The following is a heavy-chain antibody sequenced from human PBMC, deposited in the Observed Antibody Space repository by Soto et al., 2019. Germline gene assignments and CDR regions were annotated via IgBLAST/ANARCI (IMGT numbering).Heavy chain of an antibody. CDR1: GGTFTSYA. J-gene: IGHJ6*02. D-gene: IGHD3-16*02. V-gene: IGHV1-69*12. CDR3: ATMKGGYQSYYYGMDV. Sequence: QVQLVQSGAEVKKPGSSVKVSCKASGGTFTSYAISWVRQAPGQGLEWVGGIIPIFGTADYAQKCQGRVTITADESTSTAYMELSSLRSEDTAVYYCATMKGGYQSYYYGMDVWGQGTTVTVSS. CDR2: IIPIFGTA.